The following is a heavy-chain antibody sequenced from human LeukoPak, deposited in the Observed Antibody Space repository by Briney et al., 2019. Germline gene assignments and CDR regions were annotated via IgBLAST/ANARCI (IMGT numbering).Heavy chain of an antibody. CDR3: TRGYSYGPHLRYFDL. V-gene: IGHV3-49*04. Sequence: PGGSLRLSCTPSGFTSGGDAVSCVRQAPGKGREWVGFIRSKVYGGTTEYAASVKGRFTISRDDSKSIAYLQMNSLKTEDTAVYYCTRGYSYGPHLRYFDLWGRGTLVTVPS. J-gene: IGHJ2*01. D-gene: IGHD5-18*01. CDR2: IRSKVYGGTT. CDR1: GFTSGGDA.